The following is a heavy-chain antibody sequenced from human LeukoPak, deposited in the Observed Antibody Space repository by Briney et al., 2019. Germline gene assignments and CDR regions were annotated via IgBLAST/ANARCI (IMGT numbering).Heavy chain of an antibody. V-gene: IGHV3-23*01. CDR1: GFTLRSYS. CDR2: ISGSGGST. D-gene: IGHD6-13*01. CDR3: AKRGVGIAAAIDY. J-gene: IGHJ4*02. Sequence: GGSLRLSCAASGFTLRSYSMTWVRQAPGKGLEWVSAISGSGGSTYYADSVKGRFTISRDNSKNTLYLQMNSLRAEDTAVYYCAKRGVGIAAAIDYWGQGTLVTVSS.